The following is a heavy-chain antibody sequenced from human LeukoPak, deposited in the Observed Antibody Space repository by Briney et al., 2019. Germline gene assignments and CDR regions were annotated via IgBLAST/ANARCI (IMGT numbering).Heavy chain of an antibody. V-gene: IGHV4-61*02. CDR1: GGSLSSGSDY. Sequence: SQTLSLTCTVSGGSLSSGSDYWSWIRQSAGKGLEWIGRIYASGSTNYNPSLKSRVTISVDTSKNQFSLKLSSVTAADTAVYYCARSGYSNFDYWGQGTLVTVSS. CDR3: ARSGYSNFDY. CDR2: IYASGST. J-gene: IGHJ4*02. D-gene: IGHD3-3*01.